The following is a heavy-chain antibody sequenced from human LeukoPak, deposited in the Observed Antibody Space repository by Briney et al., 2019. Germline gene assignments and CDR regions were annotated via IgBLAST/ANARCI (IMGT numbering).Heavy chain of an antibody. V-gene: IGHV3-11*04. J-gene: IGHJ5*02. Sequence: AGGSLRLSCAASGFTLSDYYMNWIRRAPGKGLEWVSYISSSGSTIYYADSVKGRFTISRDNARNSLYLQMNSLRAEDTAVYYCARDSSGWYHWFDPWGQGTLVTVSS. CDR1: GFTLSDYY. CDR3: ARDSSGWYHWFDP. D-gene: IGHD6-19*01. CDR2: ISSSGSTI.